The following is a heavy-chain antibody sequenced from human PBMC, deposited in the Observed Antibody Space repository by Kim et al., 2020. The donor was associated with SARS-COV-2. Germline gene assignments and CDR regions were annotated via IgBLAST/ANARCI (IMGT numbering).Heavy chain of an antibody. D-gene: IGHD4-4*01. CDR2: EGSNK. Sequence: EGSNKYYADSVKGRFTISRDNSKNTLYLQMNSLRAEDTAVYYCASSTEYYWGQGTLVTVSS. V-gene: IGHV3-33*01. CDR3: ASSTEYY. J-gene: IGHJ4*02.